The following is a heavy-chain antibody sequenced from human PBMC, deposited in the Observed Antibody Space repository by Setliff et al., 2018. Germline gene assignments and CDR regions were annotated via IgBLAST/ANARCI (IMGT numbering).Heavy chain of an antibody. Sequence: SETLSLTCTVSGGSFSTYYWSWIRQAPGKGLEWIGNDKYTPSVHYSPSLKSRVTISVDTSKNQFSLELSSVTAADTAMYYCARENGYCSGGACYFMFDYWGQGTLVTVSS. CDR1: GGSFSTYY. J-gene: IGHJ4*02. CDR3: ARENGYCSGGACYFMFDY. D-gene: IGHD2-15*01. CDR2: DKYTPSV. V-gene: IGHV4-59*01.